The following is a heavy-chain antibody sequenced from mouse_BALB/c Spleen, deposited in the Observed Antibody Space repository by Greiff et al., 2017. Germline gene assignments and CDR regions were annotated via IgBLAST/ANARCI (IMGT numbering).Heavy chain of an antibody. CDR2: IDTSDSYT. CDR3: ARGGTTVVAMFAY. D-gene: IGHD1-1*01. J-gene: IGHJ3*01. V-gene: IGHV1-69*01. Sequence: QVQLQQPGAELVMPGASVKMSCKASGYTFTDYWMHWVKQRPGQGLEWIGAIDTSDSYTSSNQKFKGKATLTVDESSSTAYMQLSSLTSEDSAVYYCARGGTTVVAMFAYWGQGTLVTVSA. CDR1: GYTFTDYW.